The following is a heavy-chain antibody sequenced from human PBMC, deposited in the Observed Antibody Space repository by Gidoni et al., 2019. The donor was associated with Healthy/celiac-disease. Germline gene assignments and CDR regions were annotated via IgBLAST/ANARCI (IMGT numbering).Heavy chain of an antibody. CDR3: AKALWFGELLLDIDY. CDR2: ISYDGSNK. D-gene: IGHD3-10*01. V-gene: IGHV3-30*18. J-gene: IGHJ4*02. CDR1: GFTFSSYG. Sequence: QVQLVESGGGVVQPGRSLRLSCAASGFTFSSYGMHWVRQAPGKGLEWVAVISYDGSNKYYADSVKGRFTISRDNSKNTLYLQMNSLRAEDTAVYYCAKALWFGELLLDIDYWGQGTLVTVSS.